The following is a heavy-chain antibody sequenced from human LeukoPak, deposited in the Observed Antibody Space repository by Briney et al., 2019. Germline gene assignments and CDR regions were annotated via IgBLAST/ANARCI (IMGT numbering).Heavy chain of an antibody. J-gene: IGHJ5*02. Sequence: SDTLALTCTVSGGSISSGNYYWSWIRQPAGLGLEWIGRIYISGGTDYNPSLKSRLTISIDTSKNQFYLRLSSVTAADTAVYYCARVRRNSGNKYFDPWGQGTRVTVSS. D-gene: IGHD5-12*01. CDR2: IYISGGT. V-gene: IGHV4-61*02. CDR3: ARVRRNSGNKYFDP. CDR1: GGSISSGNYY.